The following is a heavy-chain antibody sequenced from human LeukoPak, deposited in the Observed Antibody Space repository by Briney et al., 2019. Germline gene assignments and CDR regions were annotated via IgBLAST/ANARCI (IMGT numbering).Heavy chain of an antibody. CDR3: ARVPRGDGYNFYFDY. CDR2: ISAYNGNT. D-gene: IGHD5-24*01. J-gene: IGHJ4*02. V-gene: IGHV1-18*01. CDR1: GYTFTSYG. Sequence: ASVKVSCKASGYTFTSYGISWVRQAPGQGLEWMGWISAYNGNTNYAQKLQGRVTMTTDTSTSTAYMELRSLRSDDTAVYYCARVPRGDGYNFYFDYWGQGTLVTVSS.